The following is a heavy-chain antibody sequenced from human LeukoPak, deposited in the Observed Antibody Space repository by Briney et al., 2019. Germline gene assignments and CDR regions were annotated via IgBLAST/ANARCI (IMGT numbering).Heavy chain of an antibody. J-gene: IGHJ6*02. D-gene: IGHD6-19*01. Sequence: ASVKVSCRASGYTFTSYGISWVRQAPGQGLEWMGWISAYNGNTNYAQKLQGRVTMTTDTSMSTAYMELRSLRSDDTAVYYCARGEAVAGHYYYYGMDVWGQGTTVTVSS. CDR1: GYTFTSYG. CDR3: ARGEAVAGHYYYYGMDV. V-gene: IGHV1-18*01. CDR2: ISAYNGNT.